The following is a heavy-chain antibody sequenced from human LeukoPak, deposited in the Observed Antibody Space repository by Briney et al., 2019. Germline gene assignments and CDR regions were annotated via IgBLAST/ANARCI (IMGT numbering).Heavy chain of an antibody. J-gene: IGHJ4*02. CDR2: INHSGST. Sequence: PSETLSLTCAVYGGSFSGYYWSWIRQPPGKGLEWIGEINHSGSTNYNPSLKSRVTISVDTSKNQFSLKLSSVTAADTAVYYCARGHIRWAMVNLPPSYWGQGTLVTVSS. D-gene: IGHD5-18*01. V-gene: IGHV4-34*01. CDR3: ARGHIRWAMVNLPPSY. CDR1: GGSFSGYY.